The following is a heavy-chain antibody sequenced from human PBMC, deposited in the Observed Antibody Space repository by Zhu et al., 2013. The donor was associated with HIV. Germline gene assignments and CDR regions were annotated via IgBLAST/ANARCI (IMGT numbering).Heavy chain of an antibody. V-gene: IGHV1-8*01. Sequence: QVQLVQSGAEVKKPGASVKVSCKASGYTFTSYDINWVRQATGQGLEWMGWMNPNSGNTGYAQKFQGRVTMTRNTSISTAYMELSSLRSEDTAVYYCARGRVVVVPAAKTXNWFDPWATEPYVTVSS. CDR2: MNPNSGNT. CDR3: ARGRVVVVPAAKTXNWFDP. J-gene: IGHJ5*02. CDR1: GYTFTSYD. D-gene: IGHD2-2*01.